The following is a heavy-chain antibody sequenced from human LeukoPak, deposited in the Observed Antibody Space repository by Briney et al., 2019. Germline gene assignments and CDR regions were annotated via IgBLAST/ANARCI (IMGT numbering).Heavy chain of an antibody. CDR3: ARGIASLGGWFAP. Sequence: SETLSLTCTVSGGSISIDNYYWAWLRQPPGKGLEWIGTFYYRATVFNSGSTYYNPSLKSRVTISLDTSNNQFSLRLNSVTTADTAVYYCARGIASLGGWFAPWGQGSLVTVSS. CDR2: FYYRATVFNSGST. J-gene: IGHJ5*02. D-gene: IGHD6-13*01. CDR1: GGSISIDNYY. V-gene: IGHV4-39*07.